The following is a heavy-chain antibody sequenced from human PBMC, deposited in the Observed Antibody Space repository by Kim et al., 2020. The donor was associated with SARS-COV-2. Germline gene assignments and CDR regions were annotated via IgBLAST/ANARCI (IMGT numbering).Heavy chain of an antibody. CDR2: IYYSGST. D-gene: IGHD1-1*01. CDR1: GGSISSSSYY. V-gene: IGHV4-39*01. J-gene: IGHJ4*02. CDR3: ARLGGYGARDY. Sequence: SETLSLTCTVSGGSISSSSYYWGWIRQPPGKGLEWIGSIYYSGSTYYNPSLKSRVTISVDTSKNQFSLKLSSVTAADTAVYYCARLGGYGARDYWGQGTLVTVSS.